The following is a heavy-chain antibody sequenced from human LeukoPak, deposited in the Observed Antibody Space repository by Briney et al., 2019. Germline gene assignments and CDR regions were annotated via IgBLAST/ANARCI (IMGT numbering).Heavy chain of an antibody. Sequence: SETLSLTCTVSGGSISSSSYYWGWIRQPGGKGLEWIGSIYYSGITYYNPSLKSRVTISVDTSKNQFSLKLSSVTAADTAVYYCARHARQVDKKTGRYSDYWGQGTLVTVSS. V-gene: IGHV4-39*01. CDR2: IYYSGIT. CDR1: GGSISSSSYY. J-gene: IGHJ4*02. CDR3: ARHARQVDKKTGRYSDY. D-gene: IGHD3-10*01.